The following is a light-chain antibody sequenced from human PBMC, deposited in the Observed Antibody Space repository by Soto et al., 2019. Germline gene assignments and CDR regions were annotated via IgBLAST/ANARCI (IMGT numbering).Light chain of an antibody. CDR1: TSNIGSNY. CDR2: RNY. J-gene: IGLJ2*01. Sequence: QSVLTQPPSASGTPGQWVTISCSGSTSNIGSNYVFWYQQLPRTAPKLLIYRNYHRPSGVPDRFSGSKSGASVSLTISGLRVEDEAQYYCAAWDDSLSGVLFGGGTKLTVL. CDR3: AAWDDSLSGVL. V-gene: IGLV1-47*01.